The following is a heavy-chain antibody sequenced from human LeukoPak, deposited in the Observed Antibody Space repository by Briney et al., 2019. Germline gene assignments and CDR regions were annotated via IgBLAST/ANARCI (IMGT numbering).Heavy chain of an antibody. CDR1: EFTDIRNY. Sequence: PGGSLRLSCTASEFTDIRNYMLWVRQAPGKGLEWVSLIFSNGDTHYADSVKGRFTISRDTSKNTVSLQMNSLRVEDTAMYYCTRDQMNYWGQGTLVTVSS. CDR3: TRDQMNY. CDR2: IFSNGDT. V-gene: IGHV3-53*01. D-gene: IGHD5-24*01. J-gene: IGHJ4*02.